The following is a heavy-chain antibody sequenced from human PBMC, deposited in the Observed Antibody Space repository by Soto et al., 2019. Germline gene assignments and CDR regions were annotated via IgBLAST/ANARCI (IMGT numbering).Heavy chain of an antibody. J-gene: IGHJ6*02. D-gene: IGHD4-17*01. CDR3: ARGSRITTVVTPRDYYYYYGMDV. V-gene: IGHV1-69*13. CDR1: GGTFSSYA. CDR2: IIPIFGTA. Sequence: GASVKVSCKASGGTFSSYAISWVRQAPGQGLEWMGGIIPIFGTANYAQKFQGRVTITADESTSTAYMELSSLRSEDTAVYYCARGSRITTVVTPRDYYYYYGMDVWGQGTTVTVSS.